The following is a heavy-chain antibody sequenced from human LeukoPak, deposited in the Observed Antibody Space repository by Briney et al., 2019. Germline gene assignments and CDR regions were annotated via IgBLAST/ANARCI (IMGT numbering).Heavy chain of an antibody. D-gene: IGHD3-10*01. V-gene: IGHV3-30*02. Sequence: PGGSLRLSCAASGFTFSSYGMHWVRQAPGKGLEWVAFIRYDGSHKYYADSVKGRFTISRDNSKNTLYLQMNSLRAEDTAVYYCARDPPLRAFDIWGQGTMVTVSS. J-gene: IGHJ3*02. CDR1: GFTFSSYG. CDR3: ARDPPLRAFDI. CDR2: IRYDGSHK.